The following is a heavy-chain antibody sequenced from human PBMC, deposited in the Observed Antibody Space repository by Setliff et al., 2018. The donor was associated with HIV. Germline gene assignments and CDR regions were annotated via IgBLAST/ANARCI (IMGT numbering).Heavy chain of an antibody. CDR1: GASISSDT. Sequence: PSETLSLTCIVSGASISSDTWSWIRQPPGKGLQWIGFIYNSEITNYNPSLKSRVTISLDMSKNQFSLKLMSVTAADTAVYYCARGGTSSNWFDPWGQGTLVTVSS. D-gene: IGHD2-2*01. CDR2: IYNSEIT. CDR3: ARGGTSSNWFDP. J-gene: IGHJ5*02. V-gene: IGHV4-59*01.